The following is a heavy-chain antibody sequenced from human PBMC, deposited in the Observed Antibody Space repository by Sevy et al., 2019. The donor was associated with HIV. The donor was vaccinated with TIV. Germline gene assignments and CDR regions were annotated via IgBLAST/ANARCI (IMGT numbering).Heavy chain of an antibody. CDR2: LDPGNGEI. CDR3: ATVGLGYYNGSSYYQGDWFDP. D-gene: IGHD2-15*01. V-gene: IGHV1-24*01. Sequence: ASVKVSCKVFGYSLRKLSMHWVRQAPGKGLEWMGSLDPGNGEITYAQTLQGRVTMTEDTSTDTAYMELSILTSEDTATYYCATVGLGYYNGSSYYQGDWFDPWGQGTLVTVSS. J-gene: IGHJ5*02. CDR1: GYSLRKLS.